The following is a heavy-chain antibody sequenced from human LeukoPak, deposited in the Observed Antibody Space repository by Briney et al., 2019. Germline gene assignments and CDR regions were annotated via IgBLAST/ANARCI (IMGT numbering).Heavy chain of an antibody. Sequence: GASVKVSCKASDYSFTSYAINWVRQAPGQGLEWLGWISAYNGNTNYAQKFQDRVTLTTDASTSTAYLELRSLTSDDTAVYYCAGGYCSGGSCYSGWFDPWGQGTLVTVSS. CDR2: ISAYNGNT. D-gene: IGHD2-15*01. J-gene: IGHJ5*02. CDR1: DYSFTSYA. V-gene: IGHV1-18*01. CDR3: AGGYCSGGSCYSGWFDP.